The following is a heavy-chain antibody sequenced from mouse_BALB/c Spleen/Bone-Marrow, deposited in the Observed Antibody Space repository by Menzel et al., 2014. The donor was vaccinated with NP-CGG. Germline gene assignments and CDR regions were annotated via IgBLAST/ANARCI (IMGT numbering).Heavy chain of an antibody. CDR3: ARGNYGNYVDYFDY. CDR2: INSNGGST. V-gene: IGHV5-6-3*01. D-gene: IGHD2-1*01. J-gene: IGHJ2*01. CDR1: GFTFSSYG. Sequence: EVKLVESGGGLVQPGGSLKLSCAASGFTFSSYGMSWVRQTPDKRLELVASINSNGGSTYYPDSVKGRFTISRDNAKSTLSLQMSSLKSEDTAMYYCARGNYGNYVDYFDYWGQGTTLTVSS.